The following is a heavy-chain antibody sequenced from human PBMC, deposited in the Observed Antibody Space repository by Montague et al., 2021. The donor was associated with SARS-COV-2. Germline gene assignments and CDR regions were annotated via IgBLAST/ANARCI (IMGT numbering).Heavy chain of an antibody. CDR2: IYTSGST. J-gene: IGHJ4*03. CDR3: ARESFHLPGYYNDYFDY. CDR1: GCSISSGSYY. D-gene: IGHD3-9*01. V-gene: IGHV4-61*02. Sequence: TLSLTCTVSGCSISSGSYYWNWIRQPAGKGLEWIGRIYTSGSTNYNPPLKSRAITSVDTSKNHFTLRLWFVTAADTAVYYCARESFHLPGYYNDYFDYWGQGTMVTVSS.